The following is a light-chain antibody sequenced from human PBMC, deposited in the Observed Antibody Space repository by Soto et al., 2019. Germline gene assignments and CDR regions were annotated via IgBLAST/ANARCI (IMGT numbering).Light chain of an antibody. J-gene: IGLJ7*01. V-gene: IGLV1-47*01. CDR2: RND. Sequence: QSVLTQPPTASGTPGQRVTISCSGSRSNIGSNYVYWYQQVPGTAPKLLIYRNDQRPSGVPDRFSGSKSGTSASLAISGLRSEDEADYYCVAWDDSLSGGVFGGGTQLTSS. CDR1: RSNIGSNY. CDR3: VAWDDSLSGGV.